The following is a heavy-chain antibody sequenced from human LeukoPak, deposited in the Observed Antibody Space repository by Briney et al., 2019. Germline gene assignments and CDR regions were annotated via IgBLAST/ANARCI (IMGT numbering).Heavy chain of an antibody. V-gene: IGHV3-66*01. D-gene: IGHD6-19*01. CDR1: GFTVSSNY. CDR3: ASGSGWYRIDY. CDR2: IYSAGTT. Sequence: PGGSLRLSCAVSGFTVSSNYMSWVRQAPGKGLEWVSLIYSAGTTYYADSVQGRFTISRDNPKNTLYLQMNSLTAEDTAVYYCASGSGWYRIDYWGQGTLVTVSS. J-gene: IGHJ4*02.